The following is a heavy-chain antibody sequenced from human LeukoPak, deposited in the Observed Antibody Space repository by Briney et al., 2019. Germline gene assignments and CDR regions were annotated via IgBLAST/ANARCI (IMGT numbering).Heavy chain of an antibody. Sequence: ASVKVSCKASGYTFTSYYMHWMRQAPGQGLEWMGIINPSGGSTSYAQRFQGRVTMTRDTSTSTVYMELSSLRSEDTAVYYCARVKKGHDYGDYGWWTRETNFDYWGQGTLVTVSS. J-gene: IGHJ4*02. V-gene: IGHV1-46*01. D-gene: IGHD4-17*01. CDR2: INPSGGST. CDR1: GYTFTSYY. CDR3: ARVKKGHDYGDYGWWTRETNFDY.